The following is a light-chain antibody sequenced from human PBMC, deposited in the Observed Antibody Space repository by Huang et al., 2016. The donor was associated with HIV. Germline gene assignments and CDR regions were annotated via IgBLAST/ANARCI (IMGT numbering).Light chain of an antibody. CDR3: HQYYTYPWT. J-gene: IGKJ1*01. CDR2: GAS. V-gene: IGKV1-5*01. Sequence: GDRVTITCRASQNIDSWLAWYQQKPGKAPKLLIYGASSLESGVPSRFSGSGSGTELTLTISSLQPDNFATYYCHQYYTYPWTFGQGTKVEIK. CDR1: QNIDSW.